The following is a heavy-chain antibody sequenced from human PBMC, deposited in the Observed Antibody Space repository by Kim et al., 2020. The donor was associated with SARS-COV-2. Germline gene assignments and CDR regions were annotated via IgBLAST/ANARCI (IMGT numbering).Heavy chain of an antibody. D-gene: IGHD3-22*01. CDR1: GFSFSNYG. V-gene: IGHV3-30*03. CDR2: ITYDGSNK. CDR3: ARVKRPHYYGSIGPYQ. J-gene: IGHJ1*01. Sequence: GGSLRLSCAASGFSFSNYGMHWVRQAPGKGLEWVALITYDGSNKYYGDSVKGRFTISGDNSKNTMYLQMNSLRPEDRAVYYCARVKRPHYYGSIGPYQWGQGTLVTVSS.